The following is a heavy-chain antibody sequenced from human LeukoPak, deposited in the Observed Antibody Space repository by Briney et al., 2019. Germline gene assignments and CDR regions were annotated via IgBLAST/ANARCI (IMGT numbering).Heavy chain of an antibody. Sequence: KPSETLSLTCAVSGYSISSGYYWGWIRQPPGKGLEWIGSIYHSGSTDYNPSLKSRVTISVDTSKNQFSLKLSSVTAADTAVYYCARQRYCSSTSCYTSSDFDYWGQGTLVTVSS. D-gene: IGHD2-2*02. CDR1: GYSISSGYY. V-gene: IGHV4-38-2*01. CDR2: IYHSGST. CDR3: ARQRYCSSTSCYTSSDFDY. J-gene: IGHJ4*02.